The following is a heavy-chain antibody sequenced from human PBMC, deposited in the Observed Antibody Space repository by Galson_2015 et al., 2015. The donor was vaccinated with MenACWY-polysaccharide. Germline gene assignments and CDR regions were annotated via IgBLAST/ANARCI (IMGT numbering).Heavy chain of an antibody. CDR1: GFSLGAWY. CDR2: ISKSGDSI. CDR3: ARGHYGLDV. V-gene: IGHV3-11*01. J-gene: IGHJ6*02. Sequence: SLRLSCAASGFSLGAWYMRWIRQAPGKGLEWPSYISKSGDSIYYGDSVKGRFAISRDNAKNSLYLQLNSLEVEDTAIYYCARGHYGLDVWGQGTTVTVSS.